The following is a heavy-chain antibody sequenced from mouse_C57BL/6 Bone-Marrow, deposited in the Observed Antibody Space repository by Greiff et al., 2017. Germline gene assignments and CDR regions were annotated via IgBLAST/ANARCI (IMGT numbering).Heavy chain of an antibody. V-gene: IGHV1-81*01. Sequence: QVQLQQSGAELARPGASVKLSCKASGYTFTSYGISWVKQRTGQGLEWIGEIYPRSGNTYYNEKFKGKATLTADKSSSTAYMELSSLTSEDSAVYFCARRRPYSMDYWGQGTSVTVSS. CDR3: ARRRPYSMDY. J-gene: IGHJ4*01. D-gene: IGHD1-2*01. CDR2: IYPRSGNT. CDR1: GYTFTSYG.